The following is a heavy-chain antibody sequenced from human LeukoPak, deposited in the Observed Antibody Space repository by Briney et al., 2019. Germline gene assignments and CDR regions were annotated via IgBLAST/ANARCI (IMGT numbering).Heavy chain of an antibody. V-gene: IGHV3-73*01. CDR3: TSVLPGYSSGWFD. CDR2: IRSKANSYAT. CDR1: GFTFSVSA. D-gene: IGHD6-19*01. Sequence: PGGSLRLSCAASGFTFSVSAMHWVRQASGKGLDWVGRIRSKANSYATAYAASVKGSFTISRDDSKNTAYLQMNSLKTEDTAVYYCTSVLPGYSSGWFDWGQGTLVTVSS. J-gene: IGHJ4*02.